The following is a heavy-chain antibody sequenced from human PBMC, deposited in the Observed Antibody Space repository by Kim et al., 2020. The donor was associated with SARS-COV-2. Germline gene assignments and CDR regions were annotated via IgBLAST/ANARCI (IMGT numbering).Heavy chain of an antibody. Sequence: SQKFQGRVNITRDTSASTAYMELSSLRSEDTAVYYCARVVGTVVPAAIDYWGQGTLVTVSS. V-gene: IGHV1-3*01. D-gene: IGHD2-2*01. J-gene: IGHJ4*02. CDR3: ARVVGTVVPAAIDY.